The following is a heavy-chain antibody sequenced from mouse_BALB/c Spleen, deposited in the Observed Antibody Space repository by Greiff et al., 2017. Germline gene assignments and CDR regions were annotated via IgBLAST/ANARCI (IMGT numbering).Heavy chain of an antibody. J-gene: IGHJ2*01. Sequence: QVQLQQSGAELMKPGASVKISCKATGYTFSSYWIEWVKQRPGHGLEWIGEILPGSGSTNYNEKFKGKATFTADTSSNTAYMQLSSLTSEDSAVYYCARGGYYYGSSYPFVDYWGQGTTLTVSS. CDR2: ILPGSGST. CDR3: ARGGYYYGSSYPFVDY. D-gene: IGHD1-1*01. CDR1: GYTFSSYW. V-gene: IGHV1-9*01.